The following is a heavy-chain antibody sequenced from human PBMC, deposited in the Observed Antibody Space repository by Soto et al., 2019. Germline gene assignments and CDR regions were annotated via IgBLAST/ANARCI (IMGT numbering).Heavy chain of an antibody. D-gene: IGHD6-13*01. CDR3: ARHSKAAAANKYGMDV. V-gene: IGHV4-39*01. CDR1: GGSISSSSYY. CDR2: IYYSGST. Sequence: PSETLSLTCTVSGGSISSSSYYWGWIRQPPGKGLEWIGSIYYSGSTYYNPSLKSRVTISVDTSKNQFSLKLSSVTAADTAVYYCARHSKAAAANKYGMDVWGQGTTVTVSS. J-gene: IGHJ6*02.